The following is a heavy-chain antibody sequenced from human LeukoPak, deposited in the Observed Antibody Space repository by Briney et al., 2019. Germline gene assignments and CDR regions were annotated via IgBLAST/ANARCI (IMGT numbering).Heavy chain of an antibody. CDR3: ASQDSSGYYRFYFDY. CDR1: GFTFSSYW. D-gene: IGHD3-22*01. J-gene: IGHJ4*02. Sequence: PGGSLRLSCAASGFTFSSYWMSWVRQAPGKGLKWVANIKQDGSEKYYVDSVKGRFTISRDNAKNSLYLQMNSLRAEDTAVYYCASQDSSGYYRFYFDYWGQGTLVTVSS. V-gene: IGHV3-7*02. CDR2: IKQDGSEK.